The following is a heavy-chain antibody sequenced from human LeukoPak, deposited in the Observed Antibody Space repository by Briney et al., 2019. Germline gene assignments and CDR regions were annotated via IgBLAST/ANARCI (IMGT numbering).Heavy chain of an antibody. CDR2: INPNSGGT. V-gene: IGHV1-2*02. CDR1: GXTFTGYY. CDR3: ARVRRCTTGTESDY. J-gene: IGHJ4*02. D-gene: IGHD1-1*01. Sequence: GASVKVSCKASGXTFTGYYMXXVRQAPXXXXXXXXWINPNSGGTNYAQKFQGRVTMTRDTSISTAYMELSRLRSDDTAVYYCARVRRCTTGTESDYWGQGTLVTVSS.